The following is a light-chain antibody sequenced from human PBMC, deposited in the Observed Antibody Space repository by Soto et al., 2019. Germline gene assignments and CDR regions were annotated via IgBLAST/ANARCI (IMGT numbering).Light chain of an antibody. CDR2: GAS. CDR3: QQYNNWPPDRT. J-gene: IGKJ1*01. V-gene: IGKV3-15*01. CDR1: QSVGSN. Sequence: EIVMTQSPATLSVSPGERATLSCRASQSVGSNLAWYQQKPGQAPRLLIYGASTRATGIPVRFSGSGSGTEFPLTISSLQSENFAIYFCQQYNNWPPDRTFGQGTKVEIK.